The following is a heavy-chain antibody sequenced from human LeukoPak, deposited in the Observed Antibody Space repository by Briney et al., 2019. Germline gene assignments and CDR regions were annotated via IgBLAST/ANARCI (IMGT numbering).Heavy chain of an antibody. V-gene: IGHV3-7*04. Sequence: PGGSLRLSCAASGFTFSSFWMSWARQAPGKGLEWVANINQDGSETYYVDSVKGRFTISRDNAKNSLYLQMNSLRAEDTAVYYCARDIWFGELVEYWGQGSLVSVSS. J-gene: IGHJ4*02. CDR3: ARDIWFGELVEY. CDR2: INQDGSET. D-gene: IGHD3-10*01. CDR1: GFTFSSFW.